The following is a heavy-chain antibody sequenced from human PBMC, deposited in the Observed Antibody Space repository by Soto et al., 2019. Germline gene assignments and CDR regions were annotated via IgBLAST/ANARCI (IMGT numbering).Heavy chain of an antibody. CDR2: ISYDGSNK. Sequence: LRLSCAASGFTFSSYAMHWVRQAPGKGLEWVAVISYDGSNKYYADSVKGRFTISRDNSKNTLYLQMNSLRAEDTAVYYCARADSSGYYYVPFDYWGQGTLVTVSS. J-gene: IGHJ4*02. V-gene: IGHV3-30-3*01. D-gene: IGHD3-22*01. CDR1: GFTFSSYA. CDR3: ARADSSGYYYVPFDY.